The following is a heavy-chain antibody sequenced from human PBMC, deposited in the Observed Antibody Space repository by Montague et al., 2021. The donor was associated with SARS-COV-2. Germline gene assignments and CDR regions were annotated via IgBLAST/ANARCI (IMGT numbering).Heavy chain of an antibody. CDR1: GGSFSGYY. D-gene: IGHD3/OR15-3a*01. CDR2: INHSGST. Sequence: SETLSLTCAVYGGSFSGYYWSWIRQPPGKGLEWIGEINHSGSTNYNPSLKSRVTISVDTSKNQFSLKLSSVTAADTAVYYCSRQRGAGLFYFYYLGMDVWGQGTTVTVSS. CDR3: SRQRGAGLFYFYYLGMDV. V-gene: IGHV4-34*01. J-gene: IGHJ6*02.